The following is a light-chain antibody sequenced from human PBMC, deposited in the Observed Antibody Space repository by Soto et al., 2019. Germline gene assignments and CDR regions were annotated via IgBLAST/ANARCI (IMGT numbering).Light chain of an antibody. CDR1: QSVSSSY. CDR3: QHPFT. J-gene: IGKJ3*01. CDR2: GAS. V-gene: IGKV3-20*01. Sequence: EIVLTQSPGTLSLSPGERATLSCRASQSVSSSYLAWYQQKPGQAPRLLIYGASSKATGIPDRFSGSGSGTDFTLTISRLEPEDFAVYYCQHPFTFGPGTRWIS.